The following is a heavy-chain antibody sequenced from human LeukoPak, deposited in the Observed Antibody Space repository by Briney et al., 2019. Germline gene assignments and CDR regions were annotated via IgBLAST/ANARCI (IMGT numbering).Heavy chain of an antibody. CDR3: AKDTVSSGYSYYAMDV. J-gene: IGHJ6*04. D-gene: IGHD5-18*01. CDR1: GFTFDDYA. Sequence: PGGSLRLSCAASGFTFDDYAMHWVRQTPGKGLEWVSLVSWNGRSTSYADSVKGRFTISRDNSKNSLHLQMNSLRPEDTALYYCAKDTVSSGYSYYAMDVWGKGTTVTVSS. V-gene: IGHV3-43D*04. CDR2: VSWNGRST.